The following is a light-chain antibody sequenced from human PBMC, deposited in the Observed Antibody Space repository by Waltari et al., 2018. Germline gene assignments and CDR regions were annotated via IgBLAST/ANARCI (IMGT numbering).Light chain of an antibody. Sequence: QSALTQPASVSGSPGQSITISCTGTSSDVGCHNYVSWYQHYPGKAPKLIIYEVSNRPSGVFSRFSGSKSGNTASLTVSGLQTEDEADYYCSSYTGTSIVVFGGGTKLTVL. CDR3: SSYTGTSIVV. V-gene: IGLV2-14*01. J-gene: IGLJ2*01. CDR1: SSDVGCHNY. CDR2: EVS.